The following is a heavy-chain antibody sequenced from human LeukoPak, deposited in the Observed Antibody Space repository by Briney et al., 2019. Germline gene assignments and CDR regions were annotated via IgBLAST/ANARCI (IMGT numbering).Heavy chain of an antibody. J-gene: IGHJ4*02. Sequence: GGSLRLSCAVSGITLSNYGTSWVRQAPGKGLEWVAGISGSGGGTYYADSVKGRFTISRDNPKNTLYLQMNSLRAEDTAVYFCAKRGVVIRVILVGFHKEAYYFDSWGQGALVTVSS. CDR2: ISGSGGGT. CDR3: AKRGVVIRVILVGFHKEAYYFDS. CDR1: GITLSNYG. D-gene: IGHD3-22*01. V-gene: IGHV3-23*01.